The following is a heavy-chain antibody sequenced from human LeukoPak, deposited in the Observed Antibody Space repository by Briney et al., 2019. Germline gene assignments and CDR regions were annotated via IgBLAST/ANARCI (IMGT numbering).Heavy chain of an antibody. CDR1: GFTSGSYW. CDR3: ARGTAATAGIDY. D-gene: IGHD6-13*01. CDR2: INTDGSSP. J-gene: IGHJ4*02. Sequence: GGSLRLSCAASGFTSGSYWMHWVRQAPGKGLVWVSHINTDGSSPTYGDSAKGRFTVSRDNAKNTLFLQMNSLRVEDTAVYYCARGTAATAGIDYWGQGTLVTVSS. V-gene: IGHV3-74*01.